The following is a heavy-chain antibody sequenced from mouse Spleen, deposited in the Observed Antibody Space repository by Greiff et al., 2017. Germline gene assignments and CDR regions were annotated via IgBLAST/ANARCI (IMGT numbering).Heavy chain of an antibody. CDR2: IWSDGST. Sequence: VQLQQSGPGLVAPSQSLSITCTVSGFSLTSYGVHWVRQPPGKGLEWLVVIWSDGSTTYNSALKSRLSISKDNSKSQVFLKMNSLQTDDTAMYYCARNRVRAYAMDYWGQGTSVTVSS. CDR1: GFSLTSYG. D-gene: IGHD2-14*01. V-gene: IGHV2-6*02. J-gene: IGHJ4*01. CDR3: ARNRVRAYAMDY.